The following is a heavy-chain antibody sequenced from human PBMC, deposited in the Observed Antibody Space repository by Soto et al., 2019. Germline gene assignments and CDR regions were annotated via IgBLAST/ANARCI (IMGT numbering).Heavy chain of an antibody. CDR3: AKLQAYSYGPGAYFDY. Sequence: GGSLRLSCAASGFTFSSYAMSWVRQAPGKGLEWVSAISGSGGSTDYVDSVKGRFTISTDNSKNTLYLQMNRLRAEDTAVYYCAKLQAYSYGPGAYFDYLGQGTVVTVSA. V-gene: IGHV3-23*01. D-gene: IGHD5-18*01. CDR1: GFTFSSYA. CDR2: ISGSGGST. J-gene: IGHJ4*02.